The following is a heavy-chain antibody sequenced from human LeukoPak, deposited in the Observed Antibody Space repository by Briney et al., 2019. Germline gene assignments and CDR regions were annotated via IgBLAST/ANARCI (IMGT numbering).Heavy chain of an antibody. V-gene: IGHV3-9*01. Sequence: GGSLRLSCAASGFTFDDYAMHWVRQAPGKGLEWVSGISWNSGSIGYADSVKGRFTISRDNAKNSLYLQMNGLRAEDTALYYCAKAQSSPYSSSWYDGYFQHWGQGTLVTVSS. CDR1: GFTFDDYA. D-gene: IGHD6-13*01. CDR3: AKAQSSPYSSSWYDGYFQH. J-gene: IGHJ1*01. CDR2: ISWNSGSI.